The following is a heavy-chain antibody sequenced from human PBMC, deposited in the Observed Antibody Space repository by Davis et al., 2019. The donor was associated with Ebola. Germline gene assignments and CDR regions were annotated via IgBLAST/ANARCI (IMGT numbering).Heavy chain of an antibody. CDR2: ISAYNGNT. CDR1: GYTFTSYG. Sequence: ASVKVSCKASGYTFTSYGISWVRQAPGQGLEWMGWISAYNGNTNYAQKLQGRVTMTTDTSTSTAYMELRSLRSDDTAVYYCARDRSYYYGSGSNDAFDIWGQGTMVTVSS. V-gene: IGHV1-18*01. D-gene: IGHD3-10*01. J-gene: IGHJ3*02. CDR3: ARDRSYYYGSGSNDAFDI.